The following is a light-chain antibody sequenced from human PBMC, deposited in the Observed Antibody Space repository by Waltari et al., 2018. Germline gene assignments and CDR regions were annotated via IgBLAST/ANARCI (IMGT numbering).Light chain of an antibody. CDR2: GAS. CDR1: QSVSSN. Sequence: EIAMTQSPATLSVSPGERATLSCRASQSVSSNLAWYQQKPGQAPRLLIYGASTRATCIPARFSGSGSGTEFTLTISSLQSEDFAVYYCQKYNNWPPSWTFGQGTKVEIK. CDR3: QKYNNWPPSWT. J-gene: IGKJ1*01. V-gene: IGKV3-15*01.